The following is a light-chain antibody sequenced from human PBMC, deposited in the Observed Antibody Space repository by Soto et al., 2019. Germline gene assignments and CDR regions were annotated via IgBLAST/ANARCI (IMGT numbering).Light chain of an antibody. CDR1: QTVSTNY. J-gene: IGKJ1*01. Sequence: EIVFTQSXXTLSLSPGERATLSXRASQTVSTNYLAWYQQKPGQAPRLLIYGASKRATGIPDRFSGSGSGTDFTLTISRLEPEDFAVYCCQQYGSSPRTFGQGTKVDNK. CDR2: GAS. V-gene: IGKV3-20*01. CDR3: QQYGSSPRT.